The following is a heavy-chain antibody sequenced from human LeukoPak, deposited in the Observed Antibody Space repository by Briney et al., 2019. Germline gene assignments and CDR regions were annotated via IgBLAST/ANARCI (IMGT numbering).Heavy chain of an antibody. CDR3: ARVNWNDVLYYFDY. J-gene: IGHJ4*02. V-gene: IGHV1-69*06. CDR1: GGTLSSYA. D-gene: IGHD1-20*01. Sequence: SVKVSCKASGGTLSSYAISWVRQAPGQGLEWMGGIIPIFGTANYAQKFQGRVTITADKSTSTVYMELSSLRSEDTAVYYCARVNWNDVLYYFDYWGQGTLVTVSS. CDR2: IIPIFGTA.